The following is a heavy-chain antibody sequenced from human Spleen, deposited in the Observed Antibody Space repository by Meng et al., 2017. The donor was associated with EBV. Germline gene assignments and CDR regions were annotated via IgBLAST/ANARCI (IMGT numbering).Heavy chain of an antibody. D-gene: IGHD2-8*01. V-gene: IGHV4-30-4*01. CDR1: FGPISSDGYY. CDR3: ARARRNGYYFDY. J-gene: IGHJ4*02. Sequence: LSGSGPGLVKPSQTLSLTCAVSFGPISSDGYYWSWHRQPPGKGLEWIGYIYYSGSNYYNPSLKSRVTISVDTSKNQFSLKLSSVTAADTAVYYCARARRNGYYFDYWGQGTLVTVSS. CDR2: IYYSGSN.